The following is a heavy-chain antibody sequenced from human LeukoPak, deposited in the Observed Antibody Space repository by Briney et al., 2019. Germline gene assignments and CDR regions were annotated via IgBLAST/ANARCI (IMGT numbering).Heavy chain of an antibody. D-gene: IGHD6-13*01. Sequence: SETLSLTCTVSAGSISDFYLSWIRQPPGGGLQWIGYIYYSGSTNYNPLFKSRVTLSVDTSKKQFSLKLSSVTAADTALYYCARVGGSDWYGWLDPWGQGTLVTVSS. CDR2: IYYSGST. J-gene: IGHJ5*02. CDR3: ARVGGSDWYGWLDP. CDR1: AGSISDFY. V-gene: IGHV4-59*01.